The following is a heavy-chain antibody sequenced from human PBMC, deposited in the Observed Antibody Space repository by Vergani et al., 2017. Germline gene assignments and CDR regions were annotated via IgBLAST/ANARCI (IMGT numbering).Heavy chain of an antibody. Sequence: EVQLVESGGGLVQPGGSLRLSCAASGFTVSSNYMSWVRQAPGKGLEWVSVIYSGGSTYYADSVKGRFTLSRDNSKNTLYLQRNSLRAEDTAVYYCARVGSSGYLYYFDYWGEGTLVTVAS. J-gene: IGHJ4*02. CDR3: ARVGSSGYLYYFDY. CDR1: GFTVSSNY. V-gene: IGHV3-66*02. D-gene: IGHD3-22*01. CDR2: IYSGGST.